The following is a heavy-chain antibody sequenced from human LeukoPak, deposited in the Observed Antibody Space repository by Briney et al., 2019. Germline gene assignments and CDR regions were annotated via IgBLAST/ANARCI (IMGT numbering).Heavy chain of an antibody. D-gene: IGHD3-10*01. V-gene: IGHV4-4*02. Sequence: KASETLSLTCAVSVGSISSGNWWTWVRQSPGKGLEWIGEIYHNGTHNYNPSLKSRVTISADTFKSHFSLKLTSVTAADTAVYYCATAPMLRGEGGEHYKYGMDVWGQGTTVIVSS. CDR3: ATAPMLRGEGGEHYKYGMDV. CDR2: IYHNGTH. J-gene: IGHJ6*02. CDR1: VGSISSGNW.